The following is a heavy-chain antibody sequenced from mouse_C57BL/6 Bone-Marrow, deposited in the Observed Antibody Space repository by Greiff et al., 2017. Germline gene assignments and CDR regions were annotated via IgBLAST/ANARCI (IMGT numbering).Heavy chain of an antibody. J-gene: IGHJ2*01. D-gene: IGHD2-4*01. Sequence: QVQLQQPGAELVKPGASVQLSCKASGYTFTSYWLQWVKPRPGPGLEWIGEIDPSDSYTNYNQKFKGKATLTVDTSSRTAYMQLSSLTSEDSAVYYCARGTDDSYYFDYWGEGTTLTVSS. CDR3: ARGTDDSYYFDY. CDR2: IDPSDSYT. CDR1: GYTFTSYW. V-gene: IGHV1-50*01.